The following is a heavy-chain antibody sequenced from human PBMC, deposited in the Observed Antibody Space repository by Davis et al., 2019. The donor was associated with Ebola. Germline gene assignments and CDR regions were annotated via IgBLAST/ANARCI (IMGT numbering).Heavy chain of an antibody. J-gene: IGHJ4*02. V-gene: IGHV3-48*03. CDR1: GFTFSRYE. Sequence: GGSLRLSCEGSGFTFSRYEMNWVRQAPGKGLEWVSHISSSGDSKYYEDSVKGRFTISRDNSKNTLYLQMNSLRAEDTAVYYCAKDGLAYCGGDCYPPDYWGQGTLVTVSS. CDR3: AKDGLAYCGGDCYPPDY. D-gene: IGHD2-21*02. CDR2: ISSSGDSK.